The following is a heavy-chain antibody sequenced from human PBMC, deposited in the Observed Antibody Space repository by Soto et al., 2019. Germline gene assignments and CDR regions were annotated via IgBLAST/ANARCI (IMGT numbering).Heavy chain of an antibody. Sequence: GASVKVSCKASGYTFTSQNINWVRQATGQGLEWMGWINPDSDNTGFAQKFQGRLTMTRNTAINTAYMELSGLTSEDTAVYYCATGAADRTICDSWGQGTLVPVSS. V-gene: IGHV1-8*01. D-gene: IGHD6-13*01. CDR1: GYTFTSQN. CDR3: ATGAADRTICDS. J-gene: IGHJ5*01. CDR2: INPDSDNT.